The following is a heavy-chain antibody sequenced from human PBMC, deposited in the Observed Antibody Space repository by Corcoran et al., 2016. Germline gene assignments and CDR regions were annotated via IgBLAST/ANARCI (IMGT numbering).Heavy chain of an antibody. J-gene: IGHJ6*02. Sequence: QMQLVKCGAEVKKPGASVKVTFKASGYTFTSYYMHWVRQAPVQGLEWMGIINPSGGSTSYAQKFQGRVTMNRDTSTSTVYMELSSLRSEDTAGYYGAREGWENPSAGPRLDVVVVAAAGLYGMDVWGQGTTVTVS. D-gene: IGHD2-15*01. CDR3: AREGWENPSAGPRLDVVVVAAAGLYGMDV. CDR2: INPSGGST. V-gene: IGHV1-46*01. CDR1: GYTFTSYY.